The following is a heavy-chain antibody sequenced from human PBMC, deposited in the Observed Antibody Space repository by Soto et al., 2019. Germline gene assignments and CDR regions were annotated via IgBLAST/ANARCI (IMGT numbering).Heavy chain of an antibody. CDR1: GYTFTHYA. Sequence: QVQLVQSGAEVKQPGASVKVSCKSSGYTFTHYAMHWVRQAPGQGLEWLGGINTDNGNTEFSQKFQDRDSISMDYSASTSYVDLSSLTSEDTAVYYCARQGDSRVLRDTFDIWGQGTLVT. D-gene: IGHD2-8*01. CDR3: ARQGDSRVLRDTFDI. CDR2: INTDNGNT. J-gene: IGHJ3*02. V-gene: IGHV1-3*04.